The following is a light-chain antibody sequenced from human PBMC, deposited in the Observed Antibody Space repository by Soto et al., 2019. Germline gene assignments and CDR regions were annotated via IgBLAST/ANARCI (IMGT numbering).Light chain of an antibody. V-gene: IGKV1-5*03. CDR2: KAS. J-gene: IGKJ1*01. CDR3: QQYNSYWT. CDR1: QSISSW. Sequence: DIQMTQSPSTLSASVGDRVTITCRASQSISSWLAWYQQKPGKAPKLLIYKASSLQSGVPSRFSGSGPGTEFTLPISSLQPDDFATYYCQQYNSYWTFGQGTKVEIK.